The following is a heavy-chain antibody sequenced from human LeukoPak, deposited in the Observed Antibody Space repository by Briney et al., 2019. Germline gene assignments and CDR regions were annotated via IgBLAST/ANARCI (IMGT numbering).Heavy chain of an antibody. J-gene: IGHJ4*02. V-gene: IGHV3-23*01. CDR2: FSGSGGST. CDR3: AKDYSSSWYPYYFDY. D-gene: IGHD6-13*01. CDR1: GFTFSSYA. Sequence: PGGSLRLSCAASGFTFSSYAMSWVRQAPGKGREWVSAFSGSGGSTYYADSVKGRFTISRDNSKNTLYLQMNSLRAEDTAVYYCAKDYSSSWYPYYFDYWGQGTLVTVSS.